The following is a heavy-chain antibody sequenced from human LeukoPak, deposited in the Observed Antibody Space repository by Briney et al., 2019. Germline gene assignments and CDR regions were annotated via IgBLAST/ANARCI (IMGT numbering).Heavy chain of an antibody. CDR2: INPNSGGT. CDR1: GYTFTGYY. J-gene: IGHJ4*02. CDR3: ARGRGYYYDSSGYYFDY. V-gene: IGHV1-2*02. D-gene: IGHD3-22*01. Sequence: ASVKVSCKASGYTFTGYYMHWVRQAPGQGLEWMGWINPNSGGTNYAQKFQGRVTMTRDTSISTAYMELSRLRPDDTAVYYCARGRGYYYDSSGYYFDYWGQGTLVTVSS.